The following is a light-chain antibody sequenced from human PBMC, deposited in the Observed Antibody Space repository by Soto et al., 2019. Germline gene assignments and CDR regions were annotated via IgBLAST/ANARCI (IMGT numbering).Light chain of an antibody. CDR3: SSFTSSFTYV. J-gene: IGLJ1*01. Sequence: QSALPQPASVSGSPGQSIAISCTGTSSDFDGFTKVSWYQHHPDKAPKLMMYDVTSRPSGVSDRFSGSKSGNTASLTISGLQAEDEADYYCSSFTSSFTYVFGSGTKVTVL. V-gene: IGLV2-14*03. CDR1: SSDFDGFTK. CDR2: DVT.